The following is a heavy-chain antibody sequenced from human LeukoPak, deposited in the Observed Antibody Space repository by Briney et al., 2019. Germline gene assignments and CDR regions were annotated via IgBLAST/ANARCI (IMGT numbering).Heavy chain of an antibody. Sequence: GGSLRLPCAASGFSFSSYDMHWVRQATGKGLEWVSAIGTAGDTYYPGSVKGRFTISRENAKNSLYLQMNSLRAGDTAVYYCARDGIYSCLDYWGQGTLVTVSS. V-gene: IGHV3-13*01. J-gene: IGHJ4*02. D-gene: IGHD2-15*01. CDR3: ARDGIYSCLDY. CDR1: GFSFSSYD. CDR2: IGTAGDT.